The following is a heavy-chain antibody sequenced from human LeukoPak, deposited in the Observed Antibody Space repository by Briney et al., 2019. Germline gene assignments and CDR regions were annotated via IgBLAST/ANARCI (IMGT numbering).Heavy chain of an antibody. CDR1: GYTFTGFH. CDR3: ARDVKSGDFDY. V-gene: IGHV1-2*02. CDR2: INPNSGGT. D-gene: IGHD1-26*01. Sequence: ASVKVSCKASGYTFTGFHIHWVRPAPGQGLEWMGWINPNSGGTNYAREFQGRVTMTRDTSISTAYMELNRLKSDDTAVYYCARDVKSGDFDYWGQGTLVTVSS. J-gene: IGHJ4*02.